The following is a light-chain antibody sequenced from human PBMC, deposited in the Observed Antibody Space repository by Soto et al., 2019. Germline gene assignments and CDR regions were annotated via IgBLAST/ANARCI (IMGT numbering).Light chain of an antibody. CDR3: QQYNNWRPWT. V-gene: IGKV3-15*01. CDR1: QSVCSN. Sequence: EIVMTQSPATLSVSPGERTTLSCRASQSVCSNLAWYQQKPGQAPRLLSYSASNRATGIPARFSGSGSGTEFTLTISSLQSEDFAVYYCQQYNNWRPWTFGQGTKVEIK. CDR2: SAS. J-gene: IGKJ1*01.